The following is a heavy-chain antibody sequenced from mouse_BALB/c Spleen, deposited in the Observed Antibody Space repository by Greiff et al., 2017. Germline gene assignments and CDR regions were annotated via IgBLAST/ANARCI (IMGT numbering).Heavy chain of an antibody. CDR3: ARTRYPYLDY. CDR2: IDPANGNT. J-gene: IGHJ2*01. Sequence: EVQVVESGAELVKPGASVKLSCTASGFNIKDTYMHWVKQRPEQGLEWIGRIDPANGNTKYDPKFQGKATITADTSSNTAYLQLSSLTSEDTAVYYCARTRYPYLDYWGQGTTLTVSS. V-gene: IGHV14-3*02. D-gene: IGHD2-14*01. CDR1: GFNIKDTY.